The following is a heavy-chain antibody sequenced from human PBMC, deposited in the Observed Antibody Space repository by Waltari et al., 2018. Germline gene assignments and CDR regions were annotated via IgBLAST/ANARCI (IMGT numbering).Heavy chain of an antibody. D-gene: IGHD3-3*01. CDR3: AREVYDFWSGYSTDYWYFDL. Sequence: QVQLQESGPGLVKPSETLSLTCAVSGYSISSYYWSWIRQPPGKGLEWIGYISYSGSTNYNPSLNSRVTISVDTSKNQFSLKLRSVTAADTAVYYCAREVYDFWSGYSTDYWYFDLWGRGTLVTVSS. V-gene: IGHV4-59*01. J-gene: IGHJ2*01. CDR2: ISYSGST. CDR1: GYSISSYY.